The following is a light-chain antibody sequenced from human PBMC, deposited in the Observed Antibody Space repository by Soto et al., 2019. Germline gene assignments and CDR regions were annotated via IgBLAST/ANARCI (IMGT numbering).Light chain of an antibody. Sequence: DIQMTQSPSTLSASVGDRVTITCRASQYIHNYLAWYQQKPGEAPKLLIYEAANLESGVPSRFSGSGTGTECTLTISSLQPDDFATYYYQQSNNYPWTFGQGTRVEI. CDR3: QQSNNYPWT. CDR1: QYIHNY. J-gene: IGKJ1*01. CDR2: EAA. V-gene: IGKV1-5*03.